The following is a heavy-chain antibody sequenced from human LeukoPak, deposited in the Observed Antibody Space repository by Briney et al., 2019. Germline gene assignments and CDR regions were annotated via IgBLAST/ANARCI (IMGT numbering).Heavy chain of an antibody. CDR1: GFTFSSYA. D-gene: IGHD6-13*01. V-gene: IGHV3-33*08. CDR2: IWSDGSSK. CDR3: ARGQPPSYYDMDV. J-gene: IGHJ6*02. Sequence: GGSLRLSCAASGFTFSSYAMSWVRQAPGKGLEWVAVIWSDGSSKHYADSVKGRFTISRDNSKNTLYLQMNSLRAEDTAVYYCARGQPPSYYDMDVWGQGTTVSVSS.